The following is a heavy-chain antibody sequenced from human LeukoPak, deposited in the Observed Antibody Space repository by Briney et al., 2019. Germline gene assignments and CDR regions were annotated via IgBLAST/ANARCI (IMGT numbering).Heavy chain of an antibody. D-gene: IGHD3-22*01. Sequence: GGSLRLSCAASGFTVSSNYMSWVRQAPGKWLEWVSVIYSGGSTYYEDSVKGRFTISRDNSKNTLYLQMNSLRAEDTAVYYCARAAYDSSGYYTPHFDYWGQGTLVTVSS. V-gene: IGHV3-53*01. CDR1: GFTVSSNY. CDR2: IYSGGST. CDR3: ARAAYDSSGYYTPHFDY. J-gene: IGHJ4*02.